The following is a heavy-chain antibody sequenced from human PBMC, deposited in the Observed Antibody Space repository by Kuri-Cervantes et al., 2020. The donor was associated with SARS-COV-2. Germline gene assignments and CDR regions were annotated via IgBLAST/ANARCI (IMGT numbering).Heavy chain of an antibody. D-gene: IGHD6-19*01. CDR2: IWYDGSNK. J-gene: IGHJ4*02. V-gene: IGHV3-33*01. CDR3: ARGSSGWPGDASWNFDY. Sequence: SLKISCAASGFTFSSYGMHWVRQAPGKGLEWVAVIWYDGSNKYYADSVKGRFTISRDNSKNTPYLQMNSLRAEDTAVYYCARGSSGWPGDASWNFDYWGQGTLVTVSS. CDR1: GFTFSSYG.